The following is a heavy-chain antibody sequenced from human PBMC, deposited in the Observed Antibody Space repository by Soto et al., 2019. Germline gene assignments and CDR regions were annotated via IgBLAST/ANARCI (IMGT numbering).Heavy chain of an antibody. Sequence: QVHLVQSGAEAKTPGSSVKVSCKASGGSFSNYALNWVRQAPGQGLEWMGGIIPISVTSSYAQKFQGRVTITADTSASTAYLELSSLRSEDSAVYYCARGIRGYSFGPYDYWGQGTLVTVSS. D-gene: IGHD5-18*01. CDR1: GGSFSNYA. V-gene: IGHV1-69*06. CDR3: ARGIRGYSFGPYDY. CDR2: IIPISVTS. J-gene: IGHJ4*02.